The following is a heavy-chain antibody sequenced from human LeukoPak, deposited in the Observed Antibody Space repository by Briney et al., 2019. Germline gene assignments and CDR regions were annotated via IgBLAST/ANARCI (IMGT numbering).Heavy chain of an antibody. CDR2: ISYDGSNK. Sequence: GGSLRLSCAASGFTFSSYAMHWVRQAPGKGLEWVAVISYDGSNKYYADSVKGRFTISRDNSKNTLYLQMNSLRAEDTAVYYCARDGETEGIYFDYWGQGTLVTVSS. J-gene: IGHJ4*02. D-gene: IGHD2-21*01. CDR1: GFTFSSYA. CDR3: ARDGETEGIYFDY. V-gene: IGHV3-30-3*01.